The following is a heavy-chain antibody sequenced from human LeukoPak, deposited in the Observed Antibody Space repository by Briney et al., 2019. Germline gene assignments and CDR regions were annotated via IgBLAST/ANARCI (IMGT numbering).Heavy chain of an antibody. CDR3: ARDLESGSYEHYFDY. D-gene: IGHD1-26*01. J-gene: IGHJ4*02. CDR2: TYYRSKWYN. CDR1: GDSISSNSAG. V-gene: IGHV6-1*01. Sequence: SQTLSLTCAISGDSISSNSAGWDCIRQSPSRGLEWLGKTYYRSKWYNDNAVSVKSRININPDTSKNQFSLQLNSVTPEDTAVYYCARDLESGSYEHYFDYWGQGTLVTVTS.